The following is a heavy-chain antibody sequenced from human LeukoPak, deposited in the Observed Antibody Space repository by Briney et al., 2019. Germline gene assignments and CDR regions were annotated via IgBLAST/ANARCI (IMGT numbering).Heavy chain of an antibody. CDR2: INPNSGDT. CDR1: GYTFTSYG. D-gene: IGHD1-26*01. CDR3: ARTISGSYDFDY. J-gene: IGHJ4*02. Sequence: ASVKVSCKASGYTFTSYGISWVRQAPGQGLEWMGRINPNSGDTNFAQKFQGRVTMTRDTSISTAYMELSWLRSDDTAVYYCARTISGSYDFDYWGQGTLVTVSS. V-gene: IGHV1-2*06.